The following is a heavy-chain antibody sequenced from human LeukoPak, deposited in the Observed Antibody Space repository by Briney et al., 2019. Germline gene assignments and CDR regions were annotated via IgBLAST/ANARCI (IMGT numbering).Heavy chain of an antibody. D-gene: IGHD6-19*01. CDR2: IYGGGST. CDR1: GLSVSSNF. CDR3: ASWPVGWYGEDS. J-gene: IGHJ4*02. Sequence: GGSLRLSCAATGLSVSSNFMSWVRQAPGKGLEWVSVIYGGGSTYYADSVKGRFTISRDTPKNTLYLQMNSLRVEATAVYYCASWPVGWYGEDSWGQGTLVTVSS. V-gene: IGHV3-53*01.